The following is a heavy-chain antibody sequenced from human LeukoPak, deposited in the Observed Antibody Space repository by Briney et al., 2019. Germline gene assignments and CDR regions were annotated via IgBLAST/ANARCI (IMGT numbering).Heavy chain of an antibody. V-gene: IGHV4-38-2*02. CDR2: IYHSGST. Sequence: SETLSLTCTVSGYAIISGGFSWNWIRQPPGKGLEWIGSIYHSGSTYYNPSLKSRVTISVDTSKNQFSLKLSSVTAADTAVYYCARGGTAVTYEYYFDYWGQGTLVTVSS. CDR3: ARGGTAVTYEYYFDY. D-gene: IGHD4-17*01. CDR1: GYAIISGGFS. J-gene: IGHJ4*02.